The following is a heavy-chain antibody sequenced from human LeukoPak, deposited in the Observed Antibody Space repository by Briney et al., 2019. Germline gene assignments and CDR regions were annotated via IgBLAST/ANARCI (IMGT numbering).Heavy chain of an antibody. CDR1: GYTFTDHY. CDR2: IKPDSGGI. J-gene: IGHJ3*02. Sequence: GASVKVSCMASGYTFTDHYMHWVRQAPGQGLEWLGWIKPDSGGINYAQNFQGRVTMTRDTSISTAYMELSRLRSDDMAVYYCARVGGGAAAVVFDIWSQGTMVTVSS. V-gene: IGHV1-2*02. D-gene: IGHD6-13*01. CDR3: ARVGGGAAAVVFDI.